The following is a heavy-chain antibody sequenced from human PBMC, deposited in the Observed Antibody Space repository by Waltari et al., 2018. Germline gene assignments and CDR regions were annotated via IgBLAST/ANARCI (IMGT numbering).Heavy chain of an antibody. CDR1: GGSISSYH. V-gene: IGHV4-59*01. D-gene: IGHD6-13*01. CDR2: IYYSGST. CDR3: AREGENLAARYFDL. J-gene: IGHJ2*01. Sequence: VQLQASGPGLVKPSETLSHTCTVPGGSISSYHWTSIPPPPGKGLEWIGYIYYSGSTNYNPSLKSRVTISVDTSKNQFSLKLSSVTAADTAVYYCAREGENLAARYFDLWGRGTLVTVSS.